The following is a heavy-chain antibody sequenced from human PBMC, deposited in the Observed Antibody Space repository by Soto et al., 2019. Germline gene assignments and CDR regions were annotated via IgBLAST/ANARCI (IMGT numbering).Heavy chain of an antibody. Sequence: EVELVESGGGLVQPGVSLRLSCAASGFPFSTYSMSWVRQAPGKGLEWMSYISASTLTTFYADSVKGRFTISRDTAQNSLYLQMNSLRDEDTAVYYCARAPQLVAPAATGFDSWGKGTLVTVSS. CDR1: GFPFSTYS. CDR2: ISASTLTT. J-gene: IGHJ4*02. V-gene: IGHV3-48*02. CDR3: ARAPQLVAPAATGFDS. D-gene: IGHD2-2*01.